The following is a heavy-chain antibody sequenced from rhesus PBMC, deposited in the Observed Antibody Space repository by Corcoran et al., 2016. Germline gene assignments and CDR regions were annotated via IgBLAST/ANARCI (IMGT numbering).Heavy chain of an antibody. CDR2: IHGSSGST. CDR3: ARVPGGYSGSYYYSP. CDR1: GSSIRSTY. V-gene: IGHV4-165*01. Sequence: QVQLQESGPGLVKPSETLSLTCAVSGSSIRSTYWLGSRQPPGKGLEWIGYIHGSSGSTYYNPSLKSRVTISTDTSKNQFSLKLSSVTAADTAVYYCARVPGGYSGSYYYSPWGQGVLVTVSS. D-gene: IGHD3-16*01. J-gene: IGHJ4*01.